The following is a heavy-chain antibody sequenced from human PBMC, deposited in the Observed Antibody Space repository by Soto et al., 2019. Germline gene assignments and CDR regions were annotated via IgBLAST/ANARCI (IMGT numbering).Heavy chain of an antibody. CDR3: ATAHRGESPGLRSYYYCMDV. CDR1: GGSINNYY. J-gene: IGHJ6*03. D-gene: IGHD2-15*01. Sequence: SETLSLTCTVSGGSINNYYWTWIRQPPGKGLEWIGYIYYSGSTNYNPSLKGRVTISVDTSKNQFSLKVTSVTAADTAVYYCATAHRGESPGLRSYYYCMDVWGKGTTVTVSS. V-gene: IGHV4-59*12. CDR2: IYYSGST.